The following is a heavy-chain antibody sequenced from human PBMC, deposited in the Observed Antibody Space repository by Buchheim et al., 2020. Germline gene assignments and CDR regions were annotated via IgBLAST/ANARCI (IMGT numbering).Heavy chain of an antibody. V-gene: IGHV1-69*06. Sequence: QVQLVQSGAEVKKPGSSVKVSCKASGGTFSSYAISWVRQAPGQGLEWMGGIIPIFGTANYAQKFQGRVTITADKSTSPAYMELSSLRSEDTAVYYCARSSGWYYSYWPPSLVACSGMDVWGQGTT. D-gene: IGHD6-19*01. CDR3: ARSSGWYYSYWPPSLVACSGMDV. CDR2: IIPIFGTA. J-gene: IGHJ6*02. CDR1: GGTFSSYA.